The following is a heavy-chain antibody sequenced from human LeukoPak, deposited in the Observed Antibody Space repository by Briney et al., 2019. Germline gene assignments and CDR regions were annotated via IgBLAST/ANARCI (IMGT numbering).Heavy chain of an antibody. CDR3: ARADRITMVPFDP. J-gene: IGHJ5*02. CDR2: ISYDGSNK. V-gene: IGHV3-30*04. D-gene: IGHD3-10*01. Sequence: GGSLRLSCAASGFTFSSYAMHWVRQAPGKGLEWVAVISYDGSNKYYADSVKGRFTISRDNSENTVSLQLNSLRAEDTAVCYCARADRITMVPFDPWGQGTLVTVSS. CDR1: GFTFSSYA.